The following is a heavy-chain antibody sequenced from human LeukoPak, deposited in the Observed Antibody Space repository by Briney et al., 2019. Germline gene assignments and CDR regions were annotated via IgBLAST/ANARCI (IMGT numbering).Heavy chain of an antibody. J-gene: IGHJ6*03. Sequence: GGSLRLSCAASGFTFNNYAMHWVRQAPGKGLQWVAAISYDGSNKYYADSVKGRITISRDNSKNTLYLQMNKLRIEDTALYFCAKTSLSDPSGHYYFMDVWGKGTTVTASS. D-gene: IGHD3-3*01. CDR1: GFTFNNYA. CDR2: ISYDGSNK. V-gene: IGHV3-30*04. CDR3: AKTSLSDPSGHYYFMDV.